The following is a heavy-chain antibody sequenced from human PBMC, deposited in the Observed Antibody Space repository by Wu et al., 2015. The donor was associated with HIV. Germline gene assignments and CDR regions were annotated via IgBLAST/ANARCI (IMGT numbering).Heavy chain of an antibody. Sequence: QVQLVQSGAEVKKPGSSVKVSCKASGGTFSSYAISWVRQAPGQGLEWMGGIIPIFGTANYAQKFQGRVTITTDESTSTAYMELSSLRSEDTAVYYCARRTLRTAYYDSSGIIEQAFDIVGPRDNGHRLF. CDR1: GGTFSSYA. CDR2: IIPIFGTA. D-gene: IGHD3-22*01. V-gene: IGHV1-69*05. CDR3: ARRTLRTAYYDSSGIIEQAFDI. J-gene: IGHJ3*02.